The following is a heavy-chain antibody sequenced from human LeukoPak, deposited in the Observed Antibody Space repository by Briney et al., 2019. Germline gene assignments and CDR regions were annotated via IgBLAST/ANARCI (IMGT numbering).Heavy chain of an antibody. J-gene: IGHJ4*02. CDR2: ISAYNGNK. CDR3: ARDSRHIVVVTASGY. CDR1: GCTFIRYG. D-gene: IGHD2-21*02. V-gene: IGHV1-18*04. Sequence: GSVKVSCKACGCTFIRYGISWVGQAGGKGLEWVGWISAYNGNKNYAQKLQSILTMTTQTSTNTAYIELRSLRSDYTAVYYCARDSRHIVVVTASGYWGQGTLVTVSS.